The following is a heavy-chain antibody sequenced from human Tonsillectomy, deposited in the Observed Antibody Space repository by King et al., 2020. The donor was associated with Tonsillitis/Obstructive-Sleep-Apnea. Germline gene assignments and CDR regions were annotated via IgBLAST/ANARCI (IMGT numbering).Heavy chain of an antibody. J-gene: IGHJ6*03. CDR3: AVHPMGGDYEHQSYYYYMDV. D-gene: IGHD4-17*01. CDR2: ISGSGGST. Sequence: VQLVESGGGLVQPGGSLRLSCAASGFTFSSYAMSWVRQAPGKGLEWVSAISGSGGSTYYADSVKGRFTISRDNSKNTLYLQMNSLRAEDTAVYYCAVHPMGGDYEHQSYYYYMDVWGKGTTVTVSS. V-gene: IGHV3-23*04. CDR1: GFTFSSYA.